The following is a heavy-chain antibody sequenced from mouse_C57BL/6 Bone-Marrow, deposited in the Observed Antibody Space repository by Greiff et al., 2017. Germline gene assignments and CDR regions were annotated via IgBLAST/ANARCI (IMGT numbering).Heavy chain of an antibody. CDR1: GFNIKNTY. Sequence: EVQLQQSVAELVRPGASVKLSCTASGFNIKNTYMPWVKQRPEQGLEWIGRIDPANGSTKYAPKFQGKATITAATSSNTAYLQLSSLTSEDAAIYYCARGYYRIFAYWGQGTMLTVSA. D-gene: IGHD2-14*01. CDR3: ARGYYRIFAY. J-gene: IGHJ3*01. CDR2: IDPANGST. V-gene: IGHV14-3*01.